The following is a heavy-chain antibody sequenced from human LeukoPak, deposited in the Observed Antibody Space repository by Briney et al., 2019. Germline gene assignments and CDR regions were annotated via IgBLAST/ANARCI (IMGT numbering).Heavy chain of an antibody. Sequence: PSETLSLTCTVSGGSISSGSYYWSWIRQPAGKGLEWIGRIYTSGSTNYNPSLKSRVTISVDTSKNQFSLELSSVTAADTAVYYCARVSGRFTWYFDLWGRGTLVTVSS. J-gene: IGHJ2*01. V-gene: IGHV4-61*02. CDR3: ARVSGRFTWYFDL. CDR2: IYTSGST. CDR1: GGSISSGSYY.